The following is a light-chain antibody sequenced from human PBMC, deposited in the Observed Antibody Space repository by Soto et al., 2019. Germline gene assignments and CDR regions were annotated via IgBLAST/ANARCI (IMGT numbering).Light chain of an antibody. CDR2: GAS. CDR3: QHYGSSET. V-gene: IGKV3-20*01. CDR1: QSVSSSY. J-gene: IGKJ1*01. Sequence: IVVTQSPRTLSFSPEERATLSCRASQSVSSSYLAWYQQKPGQAPRLLIYGASSRAPGIPDRFRGCGSGTDFTLTSSSLEDEDYAVYYSQHYGSSETFGQGTKVNIK.